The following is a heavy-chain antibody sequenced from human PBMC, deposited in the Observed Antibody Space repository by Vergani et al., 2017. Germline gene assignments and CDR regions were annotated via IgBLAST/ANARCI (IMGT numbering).Heavy chain of an antibody. J-gene: IGHJ1*01. CDR1: GGTFSSYA. Sequence: QVQLVQSVAEVKKPGSSVKVSCKASGGTFSSYAISWVRQAPGQGLEWMGRIIPIFGTANYAQKFQGRVTITADEATSTAYMGLSSLRSEDTAVYYCARPRFTPYCSGGSCHAEYFQHWGQGTLVTVSS. D-gene: IGHD2-15*01. CDR2: IIPIFGTA. V-gene: IGHV1-69*13. CDR3: ARPRFTPYCSGGSCHAEYFQH.